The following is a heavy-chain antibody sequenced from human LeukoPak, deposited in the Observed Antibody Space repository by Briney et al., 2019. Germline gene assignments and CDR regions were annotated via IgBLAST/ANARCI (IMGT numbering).Heavy chain of an antibody. CDR2: ISGSGSNT. J-gene: IGHJ4*02. D-gene: IGHD3-22*01. V-gene: IGHV3-23*01. CDR1: GFTFTNSG. Sequence: GGTLRLSCAASGFTFTNSGMSWVRQAPGKGLEWVSAISGSGSNTYYADSVKGRFTISRDNPKNTLYLQMNSLRAEDTALYYCARATHYYESSGYDYWGQGTLVTVSS. CDR3: ARATHYYESSGYDY.